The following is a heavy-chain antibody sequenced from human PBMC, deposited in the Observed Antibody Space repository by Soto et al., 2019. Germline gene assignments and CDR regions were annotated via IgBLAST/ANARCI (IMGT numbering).Heavy chain of an antibody. CDR3: AKDPNGNYVGGFEM. J-gene: IGHJ3*02. CDR2: ISASGGST. CDR1: GFTFANFA. Sequence: GGSLRLSXSGSGFTFANFAMSWVRQAPGGGLEWVSGISASGGSTYYADSVEGRFTISRDNFRDTLSLHMSGLRVEDTAIYYCAKDPNGNYVGGFEMCGQGTLVTVSS. D-gene: IGHD4-4*01. V-gene: IGHV3-23*01.